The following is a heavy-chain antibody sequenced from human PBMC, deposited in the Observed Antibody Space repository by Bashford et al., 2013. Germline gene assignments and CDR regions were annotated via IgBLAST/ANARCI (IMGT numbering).Heavy chain of an antibody. CDR2: ISFDGSDT. D-gene: IGHD3-10*01. CDR3: ARARSSGSSTFDP. Sequence: GSLRLSCAASGFTFGTYAMHWVRQAPGKGLEWMAAISFDGSDTYHADSVEGRFTISRDNSKNTLYLQMNSLRAEDTAVYYCARARSSGSSTFDPWGQGTLVTVSS. CDR1: GFTFGTYA. V-gene: IGHV3-30*03. J-gene: IGHJ5*02.